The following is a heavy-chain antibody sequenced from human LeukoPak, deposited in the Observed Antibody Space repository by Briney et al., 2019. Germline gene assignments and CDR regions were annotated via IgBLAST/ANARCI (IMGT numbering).Heavy chain of an antibody. CDR3: ARGHYGGNRYFDI. J-gene: IGHJ4*02. CDR1: GYTFRSYE. V-gene: IGHV1-8*01. CDR2: IHPNSGKT. D-gene: IGHD4-23*01. Sequence: GASVKVSCKASGYTFRSYEINWVRQAPGQGLEWVGWIHPNSGKTGYAQKFQGRVTMTRDTSTETAFMELSSLKFDDTAIFYCARGHYGGNRYFDIWGQGILVTVSS.